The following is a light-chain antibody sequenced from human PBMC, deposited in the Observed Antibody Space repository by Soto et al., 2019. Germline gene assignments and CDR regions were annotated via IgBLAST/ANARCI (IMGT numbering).Light chain of an antibody. CDR3: SSYTSSSTGNV. V-gene: IGLV2-14*01. Sequence: QSALTQPASVSGSPGQSITISCTGTSSDVGGYNYVSWYQQHPGKAPKLMIYEVSNRPSGVSNRFSGSKSGNTASLTISGFQAEDEADYYCSSYTSSSTGNVFGTGTKVTVL. J-gene: IGLJ1*01. CDR1: SSDVGGYNY. CDR2: EVS.